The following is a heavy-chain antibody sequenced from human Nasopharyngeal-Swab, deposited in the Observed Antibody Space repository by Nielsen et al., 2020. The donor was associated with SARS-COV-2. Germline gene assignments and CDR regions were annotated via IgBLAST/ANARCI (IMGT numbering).Heavy chain of an antibody. Sequence: SETLSLTCTFSGGSISSYYWSWIRQPPGKGLEWIGYNYYSGSTNYNPSLKSRVTISVDTSKNQFSLKLSSVTAADTAVYYCARDHIVATTNYYYYYYGMDVWGQGTTVTVSS. CDR1: GGSISSYY. J-gene: IGHJ6*02. CDR2: NYYSGST. D-gene: IGHD5-12*01. V-gene: IGHV4-59*01. CDR3: ARDHIVATTNYYYYYYGMDV.